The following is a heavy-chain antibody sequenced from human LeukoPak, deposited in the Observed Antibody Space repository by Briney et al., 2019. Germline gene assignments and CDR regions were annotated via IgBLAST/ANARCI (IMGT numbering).Heavy chain of an antibody. V-gene: IGHV3-23*01. CDR1: GFSFNNYA. Sequence: PGGSLRLSCVASGFSFNNYAMNWVRQAPGKGLEWVSLIIGSSGSTFYADSVKGRFTISRDNSKNTLYLHMNSLRAEDTAVFYCAKAHCSGTSCYRPYDAFDIWGQGTMVTVSS. J-gene: IGHJ3*02. D-gene: IGHD2-2*01. CDR3: AKAHCSGTSCYRPYDAFDI. CDR2: IIGSSGST.